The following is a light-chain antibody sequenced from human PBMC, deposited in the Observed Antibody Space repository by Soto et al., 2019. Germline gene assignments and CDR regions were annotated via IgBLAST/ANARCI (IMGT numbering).Light chain of an antibody. CDR3: QQYDNYSRT. CDR2: KAS. CDR1: QSISTW. J-gene: IGKJ1*01. V-gene: IGKV1-5*03. Sequence: DIRMTQSPSTLSASVGDRVTITCRASQSISTWLAWYQQKPGKAPRLLIYKASSLESGVPSRFSGSGSGTDFTLTISSLQPDDFATYYCQQYDNYSRTFGQGTKVEIK.